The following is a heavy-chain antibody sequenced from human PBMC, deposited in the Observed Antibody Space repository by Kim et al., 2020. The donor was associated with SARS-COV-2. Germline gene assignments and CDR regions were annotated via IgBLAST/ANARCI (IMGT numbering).Heavy chain of an antibody. J-gene: IGHJ5*02. V-gene: IGHV4-38-2*02. CDR1: GYSISSGYY. Sequence: SETLSLTCTVSGYSISSGYYWGWIRQPPGKGLEWIGSIYHSGSTYYNPSLKSRVTISVDTSKNQFSLKLSSVTAADTAVYYCARDLLDPWGQGTLVTVSS. CDR2: IYHSGST. CDR3: ARDLLDP.